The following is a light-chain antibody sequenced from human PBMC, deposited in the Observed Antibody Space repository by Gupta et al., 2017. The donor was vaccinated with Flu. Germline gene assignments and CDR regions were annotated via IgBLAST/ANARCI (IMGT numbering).Light chain of an antibody. CDR3: PHLAT. J-gene: IGKJ1*01. CDR2: EAS. Sequence: DIQMTQSPSSLSASVGDRVTITCRASQSISSYLNWEQQKPGKDTKLSSLEASSLQSGIRLRSSGVGTGTDFTLPTTSLQTDDCETYYGPHLATFGQGTKVEIK. V-gene: IGKV1-39*01. CDR1: QSISSY.